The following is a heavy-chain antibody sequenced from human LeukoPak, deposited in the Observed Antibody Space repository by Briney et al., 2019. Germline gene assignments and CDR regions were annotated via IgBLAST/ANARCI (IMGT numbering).Heavy chain of an antibody. J-gene: IGHJ4*02. D-gene: IGHD2-2*03. CDR3: ARWIGDYGDY. CDR1: GGSISSYY. CDR2: IYYSGST. Sequence: PSETLSLTCTVSGGSISSYYWSWIRQPPGKGLEWIGYIYYSGSTNYNPSLKSRVTISVDTSKNQFSLKLSSVTAADTAVYYCARWIGDYGDYRGQGTLVTVSS. V-gene: IGHV4-59*01.